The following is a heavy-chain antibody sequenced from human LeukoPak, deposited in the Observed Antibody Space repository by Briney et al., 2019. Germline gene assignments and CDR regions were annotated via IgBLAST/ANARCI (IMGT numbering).Heavy chain of an antibody. CDR2: IWYDGSNK. Sequence: PGRSLRLSCAASGFTFSSYGMHWVRQAPGKGLEWVAVIWYDGSNKYYADSVKGRFTISRDNAKNTLYLQMSSLRAEDTALYYCARTFSALYGMDVWGQGTTVTVSS. V-gene: IGHV3-33*01. CDR1: GFTFSSYG. D-gene: IGHD2-15*01. CDR3: ARTFSALYGMDV. J-gene: IGHJ6*02.